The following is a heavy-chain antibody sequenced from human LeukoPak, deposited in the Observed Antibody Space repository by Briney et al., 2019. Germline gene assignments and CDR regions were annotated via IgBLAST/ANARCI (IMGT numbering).Heavy chain of an antibody. J-gene: IGHJ4*02. D-gene: IGHD3-22*01. CDR3: ARSRNYYDSTGYVDY. Sequence: ASVKVSCKASGYTFTSYYMHWVRQAPGRGLEWMGLINPSGGSTGYAQKFQGRVTMTRDTSTSTVYMELSSLRSEDTAVYYCARSRNYYDSTGYVDYWGQGTLVTVSS. CDR2: INPSGGST. V-gene: IGHV1-46*01. CDR1: GYTFTSYY.